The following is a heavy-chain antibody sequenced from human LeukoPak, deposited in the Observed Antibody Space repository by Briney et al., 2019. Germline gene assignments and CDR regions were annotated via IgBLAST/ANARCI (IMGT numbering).Heavy chain of an antibody. Sequence: ASVKVSCKASGYTFTSYGISWVRQAPGQGLEWMGWISAYNGNTNYAQKFQGRVTITADKSTSTAYMELSSLRSEDTAVYYCAADSSGYYPTPYYYYYYYMDVWGKGTTVTVSS. CDR3: AADSSGYYPTPYYYYYYYMDV. J-gene: IGHJ6*03. V-gene: IGHV1-18*01. CDR1: GYTFTSYG. CDR2: ISAYNGNT. D-gene: IGHD3-22*01.